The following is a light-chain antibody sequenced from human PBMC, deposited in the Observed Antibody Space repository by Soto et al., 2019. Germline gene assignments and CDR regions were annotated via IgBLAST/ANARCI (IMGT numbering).Light chain of an antibody. J-gene: IGKJ2*01. CDR1: QSIGSG. CDR2: KAS. Sequence: DIQMTQSPSTLSASVGDRVTITCRASQSIGSGLAWYQQKPGKAPNLLIYKASSLESGVPSRFICSGSGTEFTLSIINLQPADFETYCCQQYNSNPYTFGQGTRLEI. CDR3: QQYNSNPYT. V-gene: IGKV1-5*03.